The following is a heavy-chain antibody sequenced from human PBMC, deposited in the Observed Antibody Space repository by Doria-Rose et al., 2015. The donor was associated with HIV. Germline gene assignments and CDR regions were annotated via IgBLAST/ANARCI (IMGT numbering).Heavy chain of an antibody. D-gene: IGHD6-13*01. CDR2: IFSDDER. J-gene: IGHJ4*02. V-gene: IGHV2-26*01. CDR1: GVSLSSPGMG. CDR3: ARIKSSRWYHKYYFDF. Sequence: QTTLKESGPVLVKPTETLTLTCTVSGVSLSSPGMGVSWIRQPPGKALEWLANIFSDDERSYQTSLKSRLTISRGTSKSQVVLTMTDMDPVDTATYYCARIKSSRWYHKYYFDFWGQGTLVIVSA.